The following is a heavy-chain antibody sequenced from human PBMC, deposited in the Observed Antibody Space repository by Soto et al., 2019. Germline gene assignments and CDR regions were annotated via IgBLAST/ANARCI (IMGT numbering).Heavy chain of an antibody. V-gene: IGHV1-18*01. CDR2: VSAYNRNT. CDR3: ARERQRELIPY. D-gene: IGHD1-26*01. J-gene: IGHJ4*02. Sequence: ASVKVSCKTSGYTFSNYGVTWVRQAPGQGLEWVGWVSAYNRNTNYAQKFQDRVTMTTDTSTRTAYMELRSLRSDDTAVYFCARERQRELIPYWGQGSQVIVSS. CDR1: GYTFSNYG.